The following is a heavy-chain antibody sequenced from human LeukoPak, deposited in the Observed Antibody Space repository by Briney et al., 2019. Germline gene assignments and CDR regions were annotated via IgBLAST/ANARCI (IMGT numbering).Heavy chain of an antibody. CDR3: ARFEPAAIYGMDV. D-gene: IGHD2-2*02. Sequence: SETLSLTCTVSGGSISSYYWSWIRQPPGKGLEWLGYIYYSGSTNYNPSLKSRVTIPVDTSKNQFSLKLSSVTAADTAVYYCARFEPAAIYGMDVWGQGTTVTVSS. CDR1: GGSISSYY. J-gene: IGHJ6*02. V-gene: IGHV4-59*01. CDR2: IYYSGST.